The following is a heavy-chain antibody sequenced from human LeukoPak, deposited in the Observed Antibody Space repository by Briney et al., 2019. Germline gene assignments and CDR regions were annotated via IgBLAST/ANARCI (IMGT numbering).Heavy chain of an antibody. CDR1: GFTFSSYE. J-gene: IGHJ4*02. Sequence: GGSLRLSRAASGFTFSSYEMNWVRQAPGKGLEWVSYITSGSTIYYADSVKGRFTISRDNAKNSLYLQMNSLRAEDTAVYYCARGLALDYWGQGTLVTVSS. CDR2: ITSGSTI. V-gene: IGHV3-48*03. CDR3: ARGLALDY.